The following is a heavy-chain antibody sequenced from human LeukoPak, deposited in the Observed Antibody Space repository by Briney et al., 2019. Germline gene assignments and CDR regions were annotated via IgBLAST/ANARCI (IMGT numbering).Heavy chain of an antibody. CDR1: GGSMSSDNFY. CDR3: ARGGEGYNWNYDYYYYYMDV. CDR2: IYTSGST. D-gene: IGHD1-7*01. Sequence: SQTLSLTCTVSGGSMSSDNFYWSWIRQPAGEGLEWIGRIYTSGSTNYNPSLKSRVTMSVDTSKNQFSLKLSSVTAADTAVYYCARGGEGYNWNYDYYYYYMDVWGKGTTVTVSS. J-gene: IGHJ6*03. V-gene: IGHV4-61*02.